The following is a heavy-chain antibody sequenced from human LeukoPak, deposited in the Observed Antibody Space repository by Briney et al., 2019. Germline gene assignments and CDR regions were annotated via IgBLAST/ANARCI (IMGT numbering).Heavy chain of an antibody. J-gene: IGHJ1*01. V-gene: IGHV4-28*01. CDR2: IHHSGNRFESGST. Sequence: PSETLSPTCTVSGHSIINTYYWGWIRPSPGKGLEWIGSIHHSGNRFESGSTHYNPSLRSRVIVSADTSKNQFSLTLRSVTAADTAVYFCARNASSGFFNDWGRGTLVTVSS. D-gene: IGHD6-25*01. CDR1: GHSIINTYY. CDR3: ARNASSGFFND.